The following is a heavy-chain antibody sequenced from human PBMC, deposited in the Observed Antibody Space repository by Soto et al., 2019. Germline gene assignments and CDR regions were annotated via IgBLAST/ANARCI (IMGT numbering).Heavy chain of an antibody. J-gene: IGHJ4*02. V-gene: IGHV4-34*01. D-gene: IGHD4-17*01. CDR2: INHSGST. CDR1: GGSFSGYY. Sequence: SETLSLTCAVYGGSFSGYYWSWIRQPPGKGLEWIGEINHSGSTNYNPSLKSRVTISVDTSKNQFSLKLSSVTAADTAVYYCARGPHYGARRYDYWGQGTLVTVSS. CDR3: ARGPHYGARRYDY.